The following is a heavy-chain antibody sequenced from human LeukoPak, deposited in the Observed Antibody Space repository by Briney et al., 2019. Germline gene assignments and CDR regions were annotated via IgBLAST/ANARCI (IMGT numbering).Heavy chain of an antibody. CDR2: FDPEDGET. Sequence: GASVKVSCKVSGYTLAELSMHWVRQAPGKGLEWMGGFDPEDGETIYAQKFQGRVTMTEDTSTSTAYMELRSLRSDDTAVYYCAREGWSRDSSGYDWFDPWGQGTLVTVSS. J-gene: IGHJ5*02. CDR1: GYTLAELS. D-gene: IGHD3-22*01. CDR3: AREGWSRDSSGYDWFDP. V-gene: IGHV1-24*01.